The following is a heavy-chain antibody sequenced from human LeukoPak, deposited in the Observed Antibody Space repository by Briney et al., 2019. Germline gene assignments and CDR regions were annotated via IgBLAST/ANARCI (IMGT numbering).Heavy chain of an antibody. CDR2: ISGSGGST. J-gene: IGHJ4*02. Sequence: PGGSLRLSCAASGFTFSSYAMSWGRQAPGKGLEWVSAISGSGGSTYYADSVKGRFTISRDNSKNTLYLQMNSLRAEDTAVYYCAKDRWGLITMIDPPPLLFDYWGQGTLVTVSS. CDR3: AKDRWGLITMIDPPPLLFDY. CDR1: GFTFSSYA. D-gene: IGHD3-22*01. V-gene: IGHV3-23*01.